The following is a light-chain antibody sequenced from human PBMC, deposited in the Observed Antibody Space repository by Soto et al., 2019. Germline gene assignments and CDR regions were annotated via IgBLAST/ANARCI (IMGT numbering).Light chain of an antibody. CDR3: SPYTSRSTAPYV. CDR2: DVS. Sequence: HSALTQPASVSGSPGQSITISCTGTSSDVGGYNYVSWYQQHPGKAPKLMIYDVSNRPSGVSNRFSGSKSGNTASLTISGLQAEDEADYYCSPYTSRSTAPYVFGTGTKVTVL. V-gene: IGLV2-14*01. CDR1: SSDVGGYNY. J-gene: IGLJ1*01.